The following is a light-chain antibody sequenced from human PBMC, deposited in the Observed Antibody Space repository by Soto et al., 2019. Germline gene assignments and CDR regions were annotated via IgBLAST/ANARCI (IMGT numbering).Light chain of an antibody. CDR3: HQHNSWPSWT. J-gene: IGKJ1*01. CDR1: QSVSNH. Sequence: ELLVTQSPATLSLSPGESATLSCRANQSVSNHLAWYQHKPGQPPRLLIYGAFTRAPGIPGRFGGSGSGTEFTLTINSLQSEDFAVYYCHQHNSWPSWTFGQGTKVDIK. V-gene: IGKV3D-15*01. CDR2: GAF.